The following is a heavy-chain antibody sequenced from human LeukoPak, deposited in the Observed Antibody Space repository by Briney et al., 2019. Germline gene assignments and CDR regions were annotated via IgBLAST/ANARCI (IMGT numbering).Heavy chain of an antibody. CDR3: AKETPNTGWFDP. Sequence: ASVKVSCKASGYTFTSYDINWVRQAPGQGLEWMGVINPRGDGTNYPQRFQGRVTLTRDTSTSTVYMELSSLRSEDTAIYYCAKETPNTGWFDPWGQGTLVTVSS. V-gene: IGHV1-46*01. CDR1: GYTFTSYD. CDR2: INPRGDGT. D-gene: IGHD1-14*01. J-gene: IGHJ5*02.